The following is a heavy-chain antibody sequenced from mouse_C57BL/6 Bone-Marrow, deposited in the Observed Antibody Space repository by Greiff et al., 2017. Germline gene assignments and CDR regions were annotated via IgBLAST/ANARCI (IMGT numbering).Heavy chain of an antibody. Sequence: EVQLQQSGTVLARPGASVKMSCKTSGYTFTSYWMHWVKQRPGQGLEWIGAIYPGNSDTSYNQKFKGKAKLTAVTSASTAYMELNSRTNEDSAVYYCTRSRPYYYAMDYWGQGTSVTVSA. D-gene: IGHD3-1*01. CDR2: IYPGNSDT. J-gene: IGHJ4*01. V-gene: IGHV1-5*01. CDR1: GYTFTSYW. CDR3: TRSRPYYYAMDY.